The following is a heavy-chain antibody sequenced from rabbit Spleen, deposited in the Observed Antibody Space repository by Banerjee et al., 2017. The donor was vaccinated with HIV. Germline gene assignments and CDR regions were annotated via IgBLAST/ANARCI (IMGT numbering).Heavy chain of an antibody. Sequence: QSLEESGGDLVKPGASLTLTCTASGFSFISSSYMCWVRQPPGKGLEWIACIDVGGSGDTYYASWAKGRFTISKTSSTTVTLQMTSLTAADTATYFCARDSGSSFSSYGMDLWAKAPWSPS. D-gene: IGHD8-1*01. CDR2: IDVGGSGDT. CDR1: GFSFISSSY. CDR3: ARDSGSSFSSYGMDL. V-gene: IGHV1S40*01. J-gene: IGHJ6*01.